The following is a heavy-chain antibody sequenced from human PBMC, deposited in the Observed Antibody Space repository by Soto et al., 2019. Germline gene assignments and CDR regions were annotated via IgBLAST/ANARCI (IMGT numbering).Heavy chain of an antibody. Sequence: GGSLRLSCAASGFTFGDYYMSWIRQAPGKGLEWVSYISSSSSYTNYADSVKGRFTISRDNAKNSLYLQMNSLRAEDTAVYYCARASYYGDYWPFDYWGQGTLVTVSS. V-gene: IGHV3-11*06. CDR2: ISSSSSYT. CDR3: ARASYYGDYWPFDY. CDR1: GFTFGDYY. D-gene: IGHD4-17*01. J-gene: IGHJ4*02.